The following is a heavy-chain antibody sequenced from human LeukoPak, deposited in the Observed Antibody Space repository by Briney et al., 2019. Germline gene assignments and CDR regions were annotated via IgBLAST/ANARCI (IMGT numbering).Heavy chain of an antibody. V-gene: IGHV4-30-4*01. D-gene: IGHD5-18*01. CDR2: IYYSGST. CDR1: GGSISSGDYY. CDR3: ARDSGYSYGPFDY. Sequence: SETLSLTCTVSGGSISSGDYYWSWIRQPPGKGLEWIGYIYYSGSTYYNPSLKSRVTISADTSKNQFSLELSSVTAADTAVYYCARDSGYSYGPFDYWGQGTLVTVSS. J-gene: IGHJ4*02.